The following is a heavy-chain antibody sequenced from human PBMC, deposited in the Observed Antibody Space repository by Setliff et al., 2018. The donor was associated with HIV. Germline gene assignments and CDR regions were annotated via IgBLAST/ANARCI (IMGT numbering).Heavy chain of an antibody. CDR2: IKGDGTST. D-gene: IGHD2-21*02. V-gene: IGHV3-74*01. Sequence: PGGSLRLSCAASGFTFSNYWMHWVRQAPGKGLVWVSRIKGDGTSTRYADSVKGRFTISRDNDKNTLYLQMNSLRAEDTAVYYCAKDVVVTAYYYYYGMDVWGQGTTVTVSS. CDR1: GFTFSNYW. CDR3: AKDVVVTAYYYYYGMDV. J-gene: IGHJ6*02.